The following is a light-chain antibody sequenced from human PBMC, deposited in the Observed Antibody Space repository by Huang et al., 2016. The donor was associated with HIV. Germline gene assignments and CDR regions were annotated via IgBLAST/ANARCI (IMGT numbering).Light chain of an antibody. V-gene: IGKV3-15*01. J-gene: IGKJ4*01. Sequence: IVMTQSPATLSVSPGERVTVSCMANRSVSSNLAWYQQRPGQAPRLLIYGSSPRAPGIPARFSGSGSGTDFSLTISSLQSEDFALYYCQQYNNWLLSFGGGTRVDI. CDR1: RSVSSN. CDR2: GSS. CDR3: QQYNNWLLS.